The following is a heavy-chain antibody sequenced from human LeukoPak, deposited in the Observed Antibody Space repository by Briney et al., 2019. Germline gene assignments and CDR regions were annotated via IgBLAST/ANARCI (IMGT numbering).Heavy chain of an antibody. Sequence: ASVKVSCKASGYTFTGYGISWVRQAPGQGLEWMGWISAYNGNTNYAQKLQGRVTMTTDTSTSTAYMELRSLRSDDTAVYYCARDSMRGWYKEVGYYYYYGMDVWGQGTTVTVSS. CDR3: ARDSMRGWYKEVGYYYYYGMDV. V-gene: IGHV1-18*01. D-gene: IGHD6-19*01. CDR2: ISAYNGNT. CDR1: GYTFTGYG. J-gene: IGHJ6*02.